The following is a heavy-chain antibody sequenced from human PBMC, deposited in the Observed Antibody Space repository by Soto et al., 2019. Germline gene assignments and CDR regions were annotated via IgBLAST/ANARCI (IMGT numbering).Heavy chain of an antibody. CDR3: ARDAGYKYGPQYSFDY. CDR2: ISSGSSAI. D-gene: IGHD1-20*01. J-gene: IGHJ4*02. Sequence: EVHLVESGGGLVQPGGSLRLSCAASGFTFSSYSMNWVRQAPGKGLEWISYISSGSSAIYYADSVKGRFTISRDSARSSLYLQMNTLRAEDTAVYYCARDAGYKYGPQYSFDYWGQGTLVTVSS. CDR1: GFTFSSYS. V-gene: IGHV3-48*01.